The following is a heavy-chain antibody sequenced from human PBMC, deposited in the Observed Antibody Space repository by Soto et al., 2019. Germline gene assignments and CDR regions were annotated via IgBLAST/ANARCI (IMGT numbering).Heavy chain of an antibody. D-gene: IGHD1-26*01. CDR1: GGTFSSYA. Sequence: QVQLVQSGAEVKKPGSSVKVSCKASGGTFSSYAISWVRQAPGQGLEWMGGIIPIFGTANYAQKFQGRVTITADESTRPAYMELRRLRSGDPAVYYLAGGGGVGATSLYYYYGMDVWGQWTTVTVSS. J-gene: IGHJ6*02. CDR2: IIPIFGTA. V-gene: IGHV1-69*01. CDR3: AGGGGVGATSLYYYYGMDV.